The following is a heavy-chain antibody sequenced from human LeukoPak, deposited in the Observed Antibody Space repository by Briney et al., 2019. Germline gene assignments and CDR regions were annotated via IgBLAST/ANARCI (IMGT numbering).Heavy chain of an antibody. J-gene: IGHJ3*02. CDR1: GYTLTELS. CDR2: FDPEDGET. D-gene: IGHD3-10*01. CDR3: ATEVDGGPYYYGSGSSPRGFGAFDI. Sequence: GASVKASCKVSGYTLTELSMHWVRQAPRKGLEWMGGFDPEDGETIYAQKFQGRVTMTEDTSTDTAYMELSSLRSEDTAVYYCATEVDGGPYYYGSGSSPRGFGAFDIWGQGTMVTVSS. V-gene: IGHV1-24*01.